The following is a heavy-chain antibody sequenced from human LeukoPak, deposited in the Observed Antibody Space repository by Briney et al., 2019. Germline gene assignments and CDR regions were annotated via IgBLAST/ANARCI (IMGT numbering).Heavy chain of an antibody. V-gene: IGHV1-46*01. CDR1: GYTFTSYY. Sequence: ASVKVSCKAFGYTFTSYYMHWVRQAPGQGLEWMGIINPSGGSTSYAQKFQGRVTMTRDMSTSTVYMELSSLRSEDTAVYYCARDGVAIFGVVYYYYMDVWGKGTTVTVSS. CDR2: INPSGGST. J-gene: IGHJ6*03. D-gene: IGHD3-3*01. CDR3: ARDGVAIFGVVYYYYMDV.